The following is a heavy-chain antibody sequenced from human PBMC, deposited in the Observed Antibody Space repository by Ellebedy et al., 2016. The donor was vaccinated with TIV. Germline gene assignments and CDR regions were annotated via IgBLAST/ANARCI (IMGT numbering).Heavy chain of an antibody. V-gene: IGHV4-34*01. D-gene: IGHD5-18*01. CDR3: ASLPDPAMVWAY. Sequence: MPSETLSLTCAVYGGSFSGYYWSRIRQPQGKGLEWIGEIYHSGSTNYNPSLKSRVTISVDKSNNQFSLKLSSVTAADTAVYYCASLPDPAMVWAYWGQGTLVTVSS. CDR2: IYHSGST. J-gene: IGHJ4*02. CDR1: GGSFSGYY.